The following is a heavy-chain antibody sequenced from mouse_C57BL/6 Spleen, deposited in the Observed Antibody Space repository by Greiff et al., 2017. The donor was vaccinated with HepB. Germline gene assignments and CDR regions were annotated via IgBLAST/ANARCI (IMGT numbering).Heavy chain of an antibody. V-gene: IGHV7-3*01. Sequence: EVKLVESGGGLVQPGGSLSLSCAASGFTFTDYYMSWVRQPPGKALEWLGFIRNKANGNTTEYSATVKGRFTISRDNSQSFLYLQMNALRAEDSATYYCARSSIYYGNYGAMDYWGQGTSVTVSS. CDR2: IRNKANGNTT. CDR3: ARSSIYYGNYGAMDY. D-gene: IGHD2-1*01. J-gene: IGHJ4*01. CDR1: GFTFTDYY.